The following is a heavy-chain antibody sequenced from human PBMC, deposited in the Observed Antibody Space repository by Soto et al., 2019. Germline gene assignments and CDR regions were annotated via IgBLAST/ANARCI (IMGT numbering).Heavy chain of an antibody. D-gene: IGHD3-16*02. CDR3: ARSPKIYYDYVWGSYRSYYFDY. V-gene: IGHV1-2*02. J-gene: IGHJ4*02. Sequence: ASVKVSCKASGYTFTGYYMHCVRQAPGQGLEWMGWINPNSGGTNYAQKFQGRVTMTRDTSISTAYMELSRLRSDDTAVYYCARSPKIYYDYVWGSYRSYYFDYWGQGTLVTVSS. CDR1: GYTFTGYY. CDR2: INPNSGGT.